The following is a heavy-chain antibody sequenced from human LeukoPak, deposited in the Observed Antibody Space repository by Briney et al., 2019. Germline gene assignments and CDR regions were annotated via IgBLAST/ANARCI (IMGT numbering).Heavy chain of an antibody. CDR2: MYYSGTT. J-gene: IGHJ6*02. D-gene: IGHD2-21*02. CDR1: GGSISGSNW. Sequence: SETLSLTCSVSGGSISGSNWWSWVRQPPNKGLEWIGEMYYSGTTNYNPSLKSRVVISVDKSKNQFSLRLSSVTAADTAVYYCARVKLVTAILGDYGMDVWGQGTTVTVSS. CDR3: ARVKLVTAILGDYGMDV. V-gene: IGHV4-4*02.